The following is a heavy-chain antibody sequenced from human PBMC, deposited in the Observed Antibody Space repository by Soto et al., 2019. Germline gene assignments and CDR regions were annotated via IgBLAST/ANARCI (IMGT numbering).Heavy chain of an antibody. CDR3: AGGITIFGVVIPNFDY. Sequence: EVQLVESGGGLIQPGGSLRLSCAASGFTVSSNYMSWVRQAPGKGLEWVSYISSSSSTIYYADSVKGRFTISRDNAKNSLYLQMNSLRDEDTAVYYCAGGITIFGVVIPNFDYWGQGTLVTVSS. V-gene: IGHV3-48*02. CDR1: GFTVSSNY. J-gene: IGHJ4*02. D-gene: IGHD3-3*01. CDR2: ISSSSSTI.